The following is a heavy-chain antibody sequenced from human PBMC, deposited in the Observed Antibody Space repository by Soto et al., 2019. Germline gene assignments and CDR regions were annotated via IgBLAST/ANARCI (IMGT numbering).Heavy chain of an antibody. D-gene: IGHD3-22*01. CDR2: ISGSATTT. CDR1: GFTFSSYA. CDR3: VRHVGHQYDSSGKYFQN. J-gene: IGHJ1*01. Sequence: GGSLRLSCPASGFTFSSYAMNWVRQAPGKGLEWVSSISGSATTTYYAESVKGRFTISRDNSKNTLYLQMNSLKTEDTAVYYCVRHVGHQYDSSGKYFQNWGQGTLVTVSS. V-gene: IGHV3-23*01.